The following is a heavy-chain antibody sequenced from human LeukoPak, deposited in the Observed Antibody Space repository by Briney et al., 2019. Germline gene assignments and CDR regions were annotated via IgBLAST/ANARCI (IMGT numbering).Heavy chain of an antibody. CDR2: MNPNSGNT. CDR1: GYNFTSYD. D-gene: IGHD6-13*01. CDR3: ARWTPYSSSWYSLYYYYYYMDV. J-gene: IGHJ6*03. V-gene: IGHV1-8*01. Sequence: GASVKVSCKASGYNFTSYDINWVRQATGQGLEWMGWMNPNSGNTGYAQKFQGRVTMTRNTSISTAYMELSSLRSEDTAVYYCARWTPYSSSWYSLYYYYYYMDVWGKGTTVTVSS.